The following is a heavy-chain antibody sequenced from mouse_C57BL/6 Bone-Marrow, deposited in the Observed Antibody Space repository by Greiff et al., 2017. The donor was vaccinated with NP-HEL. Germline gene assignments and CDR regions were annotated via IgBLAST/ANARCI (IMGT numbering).Heavy chain of an antibody. J-gene: IGHJ2*01. V-gene: IGHV1-5*01. CDR1: GYTFTSYW. Sequence: VQLQQSGTVLARPGASVKMSCKTSGYTFTSYWMHWVNQRPGQGLEWIGAIYPGNSDTSYNQKFKGKAKLTAVTSASTAYMELSSLTNEDSAVYYCTRGDYYGSSYYYWGQGTTLTVSS. CDR2: IYPGNSDT. CDR3: TRGDYYGSSYYY. D-gene: IGHD1-1*01.